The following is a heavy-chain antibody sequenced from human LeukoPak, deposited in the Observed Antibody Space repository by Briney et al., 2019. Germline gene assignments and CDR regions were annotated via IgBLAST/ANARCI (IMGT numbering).Heavy chain of an antibody. CDR1: GYTFTGYY. J-gene: IGHJ6*02. CDR2: INPNSGGT. CDR3: ARSAYYGANYYYGMDV. Sequence: ASVKVSCKASGYTFTGYYMHWVRQAPGRGLEWMGWINPNSGGTNYAQKFQGRVTMTRDTSISTAYMELSRLRSDDTAVYYCARSAYYGANYYYGMDVWGQGTTVTVSS. D-gene: IGHD1-26*01. V-gene: IGHV1-2*02.